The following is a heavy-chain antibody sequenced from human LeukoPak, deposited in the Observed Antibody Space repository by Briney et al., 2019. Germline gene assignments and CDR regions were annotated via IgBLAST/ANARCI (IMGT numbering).Heavy chain of an antibody. J-gene: IGHJ4*02. Sequence: TSETLSLTCSVSGDSISTYHWNWIRKSPGKGLEWIAFMQSSGNSNYNPSLKSRVTIFVDTSKNQFVLNLRSVTAADTGVYYRARDKRHSYGRYFDHWGQGMLVTVSS. CDR2: MQSSGNS. CDR3: ARDKRHSYGRYFDH. D-gene: IGHD5-18*01. V-gene: IGHV4-59*01. CDR1: GDSISTYH.